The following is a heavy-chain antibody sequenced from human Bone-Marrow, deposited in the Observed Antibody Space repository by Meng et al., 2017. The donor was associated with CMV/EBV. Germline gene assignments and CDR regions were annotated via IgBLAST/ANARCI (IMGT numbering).Heavy chain of an antibody. CDR1: GFTFSSYG. Sequence: GESLKISCAASGFTFSSYGMHWVRQAPGKGLEWVSSISSSSSYIYYADSVKGRFTISRDNAKNSLYLQMNSLRAEDTAVYYCARDDCSSTSCYWSFSYYYYGMDVWGQGTTVTVSS. CDR3: ARDDCSSTSCYWSFSYYYYGMDV. J-gene: IGHJ6*02. CDR2: ISSSSSYI. D-gene: IGHD2-2*01. V-gene: IGHV3-21*01.